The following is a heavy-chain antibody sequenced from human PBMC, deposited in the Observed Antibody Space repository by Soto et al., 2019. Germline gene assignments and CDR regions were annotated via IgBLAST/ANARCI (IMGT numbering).Heavy chain of an antibody. D-gene: IGHD1-7*01. J-gene: IGHJ2*01. CDR3: VRDSLLGHDHGTPAGSFDL. Sequence: EVHLVESGGGLVRPGGSLRLSCAASGFTFSSYDMHWVRQATGKGLEWVSAIDIAGDTYYAGSVKGRFTISRENAKNSLYLQMNSLRAGDTAVYYCVRDSLLGHDHGTPAGSFDLWGRGTLVTVSS. CDR2: IDIAGDT. CDR1: GFTFSSYD. V-gene: IGHV3-13*01.